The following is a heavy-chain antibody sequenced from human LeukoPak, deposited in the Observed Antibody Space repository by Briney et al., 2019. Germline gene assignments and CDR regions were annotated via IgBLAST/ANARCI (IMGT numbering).Heavy chain of an antibody. CDR2: IYSGGST. CDR3: ARATWGSYSPFDY. D-gene: IGHD1-26*01. Sequence: GGSLRLSCAASGFTVSSNYKSWVRQAPGKGLEWVSVIYSGGSTYYADSVKGRFTISRDNSKNTLYLQMNSLRAEDTAVYYCARATWGSYSPFDYWGQGTLVTVSS. J-gene: IGHJ4*02. CDR1: GFTVSSNY. V-gene: IGHV3-53*01.